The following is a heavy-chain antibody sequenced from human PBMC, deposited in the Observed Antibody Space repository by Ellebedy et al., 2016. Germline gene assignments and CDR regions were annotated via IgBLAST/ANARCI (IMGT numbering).Heavy chain of an antibody. CDR3: AREGDSGSFNYFDY. CDR1: GGSISSYY. J-gene: IGHJ4*02. D-gene: IGHD1-26*01. V-gene: IGHV4-59*01. Sequence: SETLSLTCTVSGGSISSYYWSWIRQHPGKGLEWIGYIYYSGSTNYNPSLKSRVTISVDTSKNQFSLKLSSVTAADTAVYYCAREGDSGSFNYFDYWGQGTLVTVSS. CDR2: IYYSGST.